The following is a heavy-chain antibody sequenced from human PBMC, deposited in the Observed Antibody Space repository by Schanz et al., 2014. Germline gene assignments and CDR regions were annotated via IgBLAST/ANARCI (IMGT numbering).Heavy chain of an antibody. Sequence: QVHLVQSGAEVHKPGASVKVSCKASGYTFTSDSKHWVRQAPGQGLEWMGWISPYNGNTNYAQKLQGRVTMTADTSTSTAYMELSSLRSEDTAVYYCAREVGLYDRGWFDPWGQGTLVTVSS. CDR1: GYTFTSDS. CDR2: ISPYNGNT. CDR3: AREVGLYDRGWFDP. J-gene: IGHJ5*02. D-gene: IGHD3-22*01. V-gene: IGHV1-18*04.